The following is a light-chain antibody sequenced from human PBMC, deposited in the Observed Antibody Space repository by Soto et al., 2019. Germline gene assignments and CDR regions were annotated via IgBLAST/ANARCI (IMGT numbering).Light chain of an antibody. CDR2: GAS. Sequence: EIVLTQSPGTLSLSPGERATLSCRASQSVSSSHLAWYQQKPGQAPRLLISGASSRATGIPDRFTGSGSGTDFTLTISRLEPEDFAVYYWQQYGSSPRTFGQGTKVEIK. CDR3: QQYGSSPRT. CDR1: QSVSSSH. J-gene: IGKJ1*01. V-gene: IGKV3-20*01.